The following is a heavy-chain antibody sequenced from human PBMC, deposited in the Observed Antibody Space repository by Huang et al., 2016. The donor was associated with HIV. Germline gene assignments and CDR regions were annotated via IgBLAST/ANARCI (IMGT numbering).Heavy chain of an antibody. CDR2: VYPSGRG. CDR3: ARGRGGTHSYFFYSMDV. Sequence: QVQLQESGPGLVQPSQTLSLICTVSGDSISSGAFYWTWIRQSAGGGLQWIGHVYPSGRGLYNGALRSRVTIALDTSKNQLSLNLRSVTAADTALYFCARGRGGTHSYFFYSMDVWGAGTAVIVSS. V-gene: IGHV4-61*09. D-gene: IGHD1-26*01. CDR1: GDSISSGAFY. J-gene: IGHJ6*03.